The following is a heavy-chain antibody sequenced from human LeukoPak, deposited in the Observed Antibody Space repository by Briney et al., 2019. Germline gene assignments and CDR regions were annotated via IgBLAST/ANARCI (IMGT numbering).Heavy chain of an antibody. Sequence: GGSLRLSCAASGFTFSSYSMNWVRQAPGKGLEWVSSISSSSSYIYYADSVKGRFTVSRDNAKNSLYLQMNSLRAEDTAVYYCARDLTTVGPGGGYWGQGTLVTVSS. V-gene: IGHV3-21*01. D-gene: IGHD4-17*01. CDR1: GFTFSSYS. CDR3: ARDLTTVGPGGGY. CDR2: ISSSSSYI. J-gene: IGHJ4*02.